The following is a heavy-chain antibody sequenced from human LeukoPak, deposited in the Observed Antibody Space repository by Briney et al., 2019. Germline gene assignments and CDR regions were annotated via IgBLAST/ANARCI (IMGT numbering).Heavy chain of an antibody. V-gene: IGHV3-74*01. CDR1: GFTFSSYM. Sequence: GGSLRLSCAASGFTFSSYMMHWVRQAPGKGLVWVSRIKSDGITITYADSVKGRFTISRDNAKNTLYLQMNSLRAEDTAVYYCLRDLNWSLDQWGQGTLVTVSS. CDR2: IKSDGITI. J-gene: IGHJ4*02. CDR3: LRDLNWSLDQ. D-gene: IGHD1-20*01.